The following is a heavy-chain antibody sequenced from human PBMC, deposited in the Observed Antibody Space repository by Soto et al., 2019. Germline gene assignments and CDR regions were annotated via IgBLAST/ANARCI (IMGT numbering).Heavy chain of an antibody. CDR2: IKRDGSEQ. J-gene: IGHJ4*02. Sequence: EVQLVESGGGLVQPGGSLRLSCAASGFTFGFYWMTWVRQAPGKGLEWVANIKRDGSEQYYVDSVKGRFTISSDNAKNSLFLQMNSLRAVDTAIYYCARIRANVSAIDYWGPGTLVTVSS. CDR1: GFTFGFYW. CDR3: ARIRANVSAIDY. V-gene: IGHV3-7*03.